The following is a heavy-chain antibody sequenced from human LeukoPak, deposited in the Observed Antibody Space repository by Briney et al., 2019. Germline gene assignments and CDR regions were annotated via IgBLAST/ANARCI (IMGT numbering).Heavy chain of an antibody. V-gene: IGHV3-21*01. CDR3: AREPDYGSGSPFFDY. J-gene: IGHJ4*02. CDR2: ISSSSSYI. D-gene: IGHD3-10*01. CDR1: GFTFSSYS. Sequence: GGSLRLSCAASGFTFSSYSMNWVRQAPGKGLEWVSSISSSSSYIYYADSVKGRFTISRDNAKNSLYLQMNSLRAEDTAVYYCAREPDYGSGSPFFDYWGQGTLATVSS.